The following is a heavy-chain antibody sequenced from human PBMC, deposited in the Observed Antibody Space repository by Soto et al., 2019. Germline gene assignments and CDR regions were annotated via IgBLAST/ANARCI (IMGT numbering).Heavy chain of an antibody. J-gene: IGHJ4*02. Sequence: EVQLVESGGGLVQPGGSLRLSCAASGFTFSTYNMNWGRQAPGKGLEWVSYISSSSTTIYYADSVKGRFTISRDNAKNSLYLQMNSLRAEDTAVYYCARDPAITMVRGVDYWGQGTLVTVSS. V-gene: IGHV3-48*01. D-gene: IGHD3-10*01. CDR2: ISSSSTTI. CDR3: ARDPAITMVRGVDY. CDR1: GFTFSTYN.